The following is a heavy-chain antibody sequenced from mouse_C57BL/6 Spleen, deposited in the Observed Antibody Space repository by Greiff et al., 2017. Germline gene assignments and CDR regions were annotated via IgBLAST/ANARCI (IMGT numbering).Heavy chain of an antibody. Sequence: QVQLQQSGAELARPGASVKLSCKASGYTFTSSGLSWVKQRPGQGLEWIGEIYPRSGNTYYNEKFKGKATLTADKSSSTAYMELRSLTSEDSAVYFCARAAAQARGDWGQGTTLTVSS. CDR2: IYPRSGNT. J-gene: IGHJ2*01. V-gene: IGHV1-81*01. CDR3: ARAAAQARGD. CDR1: GYTFTSSG. D-gene: IGHD3-2*02.